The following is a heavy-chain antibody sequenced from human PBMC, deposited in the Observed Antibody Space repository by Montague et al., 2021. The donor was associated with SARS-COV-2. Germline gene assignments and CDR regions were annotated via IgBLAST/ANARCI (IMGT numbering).Heavy chain of an antibody. V-gene: IGHV4-59*11. Sequence: SETLSLTCTVSGGSMSDHYWAWIRQPPGKGLEWLAYIHYSGGINSNASLKSRVSMSVDTSKNQFSLKLTSVTAADTAVYYCARAVSVRRAVNWFDPWGQGTLVIVSS. D-gene: IGHD3-10*01. CDR3: ARAVSVRRAVNWFDP. J-gene: IGHJ5*02. CDR1: GGSMSDHY. CDR2: IHYSGGI.